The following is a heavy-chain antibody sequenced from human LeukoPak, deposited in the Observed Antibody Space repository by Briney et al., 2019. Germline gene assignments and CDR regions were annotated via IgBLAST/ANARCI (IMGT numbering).Heavy chain of an antibody. CDR3: AKREDENDFWSGSQARWFDP. D-gene: IGHD3-3*01. CDR2: IYYSGST. J-gene: IGHJ5*02. Sequence: LETLSLTCTVSGGSLSGHYWSWIRQPPGKRLEWIGSIYYSGSTYYNPSLKSRVTISVDTSKNQFSLKLSSVTAADTAVYYCAKREDENDFWSGSQARWFDPWGQGTLVTVSS. CDR1: GGSLSGHY. V-gene: IGHV4-59*05.